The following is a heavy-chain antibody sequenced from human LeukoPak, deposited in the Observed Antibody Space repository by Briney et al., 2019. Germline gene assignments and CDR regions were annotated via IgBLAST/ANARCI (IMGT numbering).Heavy chain of an antibody. Sequence: GASVKVSCKASGYTFTSYGISWVRQAPGQGLEWMGWISAYNGNTNYAQKLQGRVTQTTDPSTSTAYMELRSLRSVDTAVYCCARYRDYSHWGQGTLVSVSS. D-gene: IGHD4-11*01. CDR2: ISAYNGNT. J-gene: IGHJ4*02. CDR3: ARYRDYSH. V-gene: IGHV1-18*01. CDR1: GYTFTSYG.